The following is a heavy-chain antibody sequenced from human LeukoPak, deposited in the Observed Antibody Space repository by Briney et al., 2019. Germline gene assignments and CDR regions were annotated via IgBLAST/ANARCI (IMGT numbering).Heavy chain of an antibody. Sequence: ASVKVSCKASGYTFTSYDINWVRQATGRGLEWMGWMNPNSGNTGYAQKFQGRVTMTRNTSISTAYMELSSLRSEDTAVYYCARYCSGGSCYGSDAFDIWGQGTMVTVSS. D-gene: IGHD2-15*01. CDR1: GYTFTSYD. V-gene: IGHV1-8*01. J-gene: IGHJ3*02. CDR2: MNPNSGNT. CDR3: ARYCSGGSCYGSDAFDI.